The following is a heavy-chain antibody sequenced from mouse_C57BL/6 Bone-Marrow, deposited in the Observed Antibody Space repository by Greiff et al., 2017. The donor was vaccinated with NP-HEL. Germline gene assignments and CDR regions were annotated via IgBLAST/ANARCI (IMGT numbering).Heavy chain of an antibody. CDR2: INPSNGGT. CDR1: GYTFTSYW. V-gene: IGHV1-53*01. D-gene: IGHD1-1*01. J-gene: IGHJ2*01. Sequence: QVQLQQPGTELVKPGASVKLSCKASGYTFTSYWMHWVKQRPGQGLEWIGNINPSNGGTTYNEKFKSKATLTVDKSSSTAYMQLSSLTSEDSAVYYCARGGYGKDYFDYWGQGTTLTVSS. CDR3: ARGGYGKDYFDY.